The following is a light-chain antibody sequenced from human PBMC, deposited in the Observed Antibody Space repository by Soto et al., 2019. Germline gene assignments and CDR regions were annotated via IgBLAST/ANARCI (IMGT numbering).Light chain of an antibody. CDR3: MQGLQTPMYS. J-gene: IGKJ2*01. CDR2: LGS. CDR1: QSLLHSNGYDY. Sequence: DIVMTQSPLSLPVTPGEPASISCRSSQSLLHSNGYDYLDWFLQKPGQSPQLLIYLGSNRASGVPDRFSGSGSGTDFTLKISRVEAEDVGLYYCMQGLQTPMYSFGQGTKLEIK. V-gene: IGKV2-28*01.